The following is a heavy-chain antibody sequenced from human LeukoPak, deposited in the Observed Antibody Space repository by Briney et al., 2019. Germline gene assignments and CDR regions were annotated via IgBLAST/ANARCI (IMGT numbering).Heavy chain of an antibody. CDR2: INHSGST. D-gene: IGHD2-21*01. Sequence: PSETLSLTCAVYGESFSGYFWNWIRQPPGKGLEWIGEINHSGSTNYNPSLKSRVTISVDTSKNQFSLKLSSVTAADTAVYYCARLFAIKGIIGYYMDVWGKGTTFTVSS. V-gene: IGHV4-34*01. CDR3: ARLFAIKGIIGYYMDV. CDR1: GESFSGYF. J-gene: IGHJ6*03.